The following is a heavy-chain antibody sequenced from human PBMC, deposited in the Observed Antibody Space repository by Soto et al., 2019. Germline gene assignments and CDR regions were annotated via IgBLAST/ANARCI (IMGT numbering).Heavy chain of an antibody. CDR3: ARETLGYCSGGSCYQNSWFDP. CDR2: IIPIFGTA. J-gene: IGHJ5*02. CDR1: GGTFSSYA. Sequence: GASVKVSCKASGGTFSSYAISWVRQAPGQGLEWMGGIIPIFGTANYAQKFQGRVTITADKSTSTAYMELSSLRSEDTAVYYCARETLGYCSGGSCYQNSWFDPWGQGTLVTVSS. D-gene: IGHD2-15*01. V-gene: IGHV1-69*06.